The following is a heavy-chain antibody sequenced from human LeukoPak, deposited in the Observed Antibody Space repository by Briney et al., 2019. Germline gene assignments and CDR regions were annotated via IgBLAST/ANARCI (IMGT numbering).Heavy chain of an antibody. J-gene: IGHJ4*02. CDR3: ARETPYYDILTGYYMLDY. CDR2: ISSSGSTI. Sequence: TPGGSLRLSCAASGFTFSDYYMSWIRQAPGKGLEWVSYISSSGSTIYYADSVKGRFTISRDDAKNSLYLQMNSLRAEDTAVYFCARETPYYDILTGYYMLDYWGQGTLVTVSS. CDR1: GFTFSDYY. V-gene: IGHV3-11*01. D-gene: IGHD3-9*01.